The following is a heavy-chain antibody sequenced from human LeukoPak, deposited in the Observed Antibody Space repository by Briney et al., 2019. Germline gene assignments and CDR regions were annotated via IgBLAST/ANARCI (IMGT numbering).Heavy chain of an antibody. D-gene: IGHD5-12*01. V-gene: IGHV3-30*01. Sequence: GRSLRLSCAASGFTFSSYAMHWVRQAPGKGLEWVAVISYDGSNKYYADSVKGRFTISRDNSKNTLYLQMNSLRAEDTAVYYCARASYPIVATIWGAWFDPWGQGTLVTVSS. CDR3: ARASYPIVATIWGAWFDP. J-gene: IGHJ5*02. CDR2: ISYDGSNK. CDR1: GFTFSSYA.